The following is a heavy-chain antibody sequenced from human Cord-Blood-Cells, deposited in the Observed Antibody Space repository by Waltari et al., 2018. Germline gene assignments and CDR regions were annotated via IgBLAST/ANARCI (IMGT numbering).Heavy chain of an antibody. V-gene: IGHV3-53*01. D-gene: IGHD2-2*01. Sequence: EVQLVESGGGLIQHGGSLRLSCAASGFTVSSYYMSWVRQAPGKGVEWVSVIYSGGSTYYADSVKGRFTISRDNSKNTLYLQMNSLRAEDTAVYYCARDAYCSSTSCQSGFDPWGQGTLVTVSS. CDR2: IYSGGST. CDR1: GFTVSSYY. CDR3: ARDAYCSSTSCQSGFDP. J-gene: IGHJ5*02.